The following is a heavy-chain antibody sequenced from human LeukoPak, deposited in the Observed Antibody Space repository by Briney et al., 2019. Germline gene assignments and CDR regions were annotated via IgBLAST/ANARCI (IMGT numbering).Heavy chain of an antibody. Sequence: SGPTLVKPTQTLTLNCTFSGFSVSTNGMGVGWIRQPPGKALEWLALIYWDDDKRYSPSLKSRLTITKDTSKNQVVLTMTNMDPVDTATYYCAHTRGGKETGYFVYCGQGTLVTVSS. V-gene: IGHV2-5*02. CDR2: IYWDDDK. J-gene: IGHJ4*02. CDR3: AHTRGGKETGYFVY. CDR1: GFSVSTNGMG. D-gene: IGHD4-23*01.